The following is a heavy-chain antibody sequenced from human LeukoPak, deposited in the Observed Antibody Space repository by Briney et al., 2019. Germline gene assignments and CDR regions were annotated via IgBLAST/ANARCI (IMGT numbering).Heavy chain of an antibody. V-gene: IGHV1-69*04. CDR2: IIPILGIA. J-gene: IGHJ4*02. CDR3: ARAASTVTDY. CDR1: GGTFSSYA. Sequence: ASVKVSCKASGGTFSSYAISWVRQAPGQGLEWMGRIIPILGIANYTQNFQGRVTITADKSTSTAYMDLSSLRSEDTAVYYCARAASTVTDYWGQGTLVTVSS. D-gene: IGHD4-17*01.